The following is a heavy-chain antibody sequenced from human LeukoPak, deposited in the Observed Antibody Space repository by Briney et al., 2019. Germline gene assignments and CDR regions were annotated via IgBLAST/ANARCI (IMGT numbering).Heavy chain of an antibody. CDR3: ARHFYGDYAFDS. CDR1: GYSFTVYW. J-gene: IGHJ4*02. D-gene: IGHD4-17*01. Sequence: GASLKISCKGSGYSFTVYWITWVRQMPGKGLEWVGTIDPSDSYTNYSPSFQGHVTISADKSINSAYLQWSSLKTSDSATYYCARHFYGDYAFDSWGQGTLVTVSS. V-gene: IGHV5-10-1*01. CDR2: IDPSDSYT.